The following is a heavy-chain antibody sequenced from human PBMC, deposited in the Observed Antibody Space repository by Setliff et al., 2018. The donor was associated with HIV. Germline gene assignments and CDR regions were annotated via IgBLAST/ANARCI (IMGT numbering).Heavy chain of an antibody. J-gene: IGHJ4*02. V-gene: IGHV4-59*01. CDR3: ARGIRTAAAPTFDR. D-gene: IGHD6-13*01. CDR2: VYYGGIT. Sequence: SETLSLTCTVSGVATDSNYWTWIRQSPGKGLEWIGYVYYGGITNYSPSLKSRVSISIDTSKNQFYLNLGSVTTADTAVYFCARGIRTAAAPTFDRWGQGALVTVSS. CDR1: GVATDSNY.